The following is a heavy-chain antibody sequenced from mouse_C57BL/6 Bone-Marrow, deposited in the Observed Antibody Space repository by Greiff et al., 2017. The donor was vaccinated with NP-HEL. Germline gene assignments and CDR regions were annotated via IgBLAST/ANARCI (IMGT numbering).Heavy chain of an antibody. CDR3: ARPYDGYYAMDY. J-gene: IGHJ4*01. Sequence: VKLQQPGAELVKPGASVKLSCKASGYTFTSYWMHWVKQRPGQGLEWIGMIHPNSGSTNYNEKFKSKATLTVDKSSSTAYMQLSSLTSEDSAVYYCARPYDGYYAMDYWGQGTSVTVSS. D-gene: IGHD2-3*01. CDR1: GYTFTSYW. V-gene: IGHV1-64*01. CDR2: IHPNSGST.